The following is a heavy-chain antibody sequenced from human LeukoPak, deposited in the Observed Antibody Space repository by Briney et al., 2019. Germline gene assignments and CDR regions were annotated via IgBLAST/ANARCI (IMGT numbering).Heavy chain of an antibody. D-gene: IGHD2-15*01. CDR3: ARRSDCSGGSCYCFDY. V-gene: IGHV4-59*08. Sequence: SETLSLTCTVSGGSISSYYWSWIRQPPGKGLEWIGYIYYSGSTNHNPSLKSRVTISVDTSKNQFSLKLSSVTAADTAVYYCARRSDCSGGSCYCFDYWGQGTLVTVSS. CDR1: GGSISSYY. J-gene: IGHJ4*02. CDR2: IYYSGST.